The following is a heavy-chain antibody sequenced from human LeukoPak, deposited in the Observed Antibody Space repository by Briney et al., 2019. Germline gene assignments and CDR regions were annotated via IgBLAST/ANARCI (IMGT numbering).Heavy chain of an antibody. V-gene: IGHV4-38-2*01. J-gene: IGHJ5*02. D-gene: IGHD1-26*01. Sequence: PSETLSLTCAVSGYSMSSGYYWGWIRQPPGKGLEWIGSIYRSGSTYYNPSLKSRITISVDTSKNQFSLKLSSVTAADTAVYYCASPEWELLPWGQGTLVTVSS. CDR2: IYRSGST. CDR3: ASPEWELLP. CDR1: GYSMSSGYY.